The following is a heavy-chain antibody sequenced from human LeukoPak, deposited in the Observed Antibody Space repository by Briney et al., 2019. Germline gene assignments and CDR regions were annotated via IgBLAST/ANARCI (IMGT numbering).Heavy chain of an antibody. CDR3: TTGNWGPY. Sequence: GGSLRLSCAASGFTFSNYWMSWVRQAPGKGLEWVANIKQDGSEKYYVDSVKGRFTISRDNAKNSLYLQMNSLRAEDTAVYFCTTGNWGPYWGQGTLVTVSS. D-gene: IGHD7-27*01. J-gene: IGHJ4*02. V-gene: IGHV3-7*03. CDR1: GFTFSNYW. CDR2: IKQDGSEK.